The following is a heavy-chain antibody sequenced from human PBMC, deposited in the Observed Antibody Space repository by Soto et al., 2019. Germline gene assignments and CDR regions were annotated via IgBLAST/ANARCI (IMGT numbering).Heavy chain of an antibody. D-gene: IGHD6-13*01. CDR2: IYYSGST. V-gene: IGHV4-59*01. Sequence: TLSLTCTISVGSISRYYWSWIRQPPGKGLEWIGYIYYSGSTNYNPSLKSRVTISVDTSKNQFSLKLSSVTAADTAVYYCARVEIHSSQNQDYYYYGMDVWGQGTTVTVSS. J-gene: IGHJ6*02. CDR1: VGSISRYY. CDR3: ARVEIHSSQNQDYYYYGMDV.